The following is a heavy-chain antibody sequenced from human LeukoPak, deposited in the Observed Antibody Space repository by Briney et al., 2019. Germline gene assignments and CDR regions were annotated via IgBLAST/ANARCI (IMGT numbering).Heavy chain of an antibody. D-gene: IGHD6-13*01. CDR2: IKSKTDGGTT. J-gene: IGHJ3*02. V-gene: IGHV3-15*01. Sequence: GGPLRLSCAASGFIFSNAWMSWVRQAPGKGLEWVGRIKSKTDGGTTDYAAPVKGRFTISRDDSKNTLYLQMNSLKTEDTAVYYCTTAYSSSWYAFDIWGQGTMVTVSS. CDR3: TTAYSSSWYAFDI. CDR1: GFIFSNAW.